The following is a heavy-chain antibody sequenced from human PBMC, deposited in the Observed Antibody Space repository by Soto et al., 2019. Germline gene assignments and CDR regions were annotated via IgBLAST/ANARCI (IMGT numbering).Heavy chain of an antibody. J-gene: IGHJ6*02. CDR3: ARDKRRPGSYSLYYYYYGMDV. CDR2: IYYTGSA. V-gene: IGHV4-31*03. Sequence: SETLSLTCTVSGGSISSGGYYWSWIRQHPGKGLEWIGYIYYTGSAYYNPSLKSRVTISVDTSENQLSLGLSSVTAADTAVYYCARDKRRPGSYSLYYYYYGMDVWGQGTTVTVSS. CDR1: GGSISSGGYY. D-gene: IGHD3-10*01.